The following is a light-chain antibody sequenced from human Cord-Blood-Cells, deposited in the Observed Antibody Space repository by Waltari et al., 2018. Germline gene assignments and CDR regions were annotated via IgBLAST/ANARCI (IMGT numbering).Light chain of an antibody. J-gene: IGLJ1*01. CDR2: GKN. CDR3: NSRDSSGNHYV. CDR1: SASSYY. Sequence: SSELTQDLAVSVALAQTVRITCQGGSASSYYATWYQQKPGQAPVLFSYGKNNRPSGIPDRFSGSSSGNTASLTITGAQAEDEADYYCNSRDSSGNHYVFGTGTKVTVL. V-gene: IGLV3-19*01.